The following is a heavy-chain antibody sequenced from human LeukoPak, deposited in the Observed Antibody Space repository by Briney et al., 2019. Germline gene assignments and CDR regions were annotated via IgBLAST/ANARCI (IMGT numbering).Heavy chain of an antibody. D-gene: IGHD2-15*01. V-gene: IGHV4-38-2*02. Sequence: SETLSLTCTVSGYSISSGYYWGWIRQPPGKGLEWIGSIYHSGSTYYNPSLKSRVTISVDTSKNQFSLKLSSVTAADTAVYYCARAIAGNYFDYWGQGTLVTVSS. CDR1: GYSISSGYY. CDR2: IYHSGST. J-gene: IGHJ4*02. CDR3: ARAIAGNYFDY.